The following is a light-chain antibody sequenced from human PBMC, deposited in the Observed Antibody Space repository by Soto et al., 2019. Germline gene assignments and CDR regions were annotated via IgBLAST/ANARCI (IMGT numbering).Light chain of an antibody. J-gene: IGKJ1*01. Sequence: EIVLTQSPGTLSLSPGESTTLSCRASQSVGSSYLAWYQHRPGQAPRLVIYGATSRATGIPDRLSGSGSGTDLILTISRLEPEDVAVYYCQHHGSSPRTCGQGTKVDIK. CDR2: GAT. CDR1: QSVGSSY. CDR3: QHHGSSPRT. V-gene: IGKV3-20*01.